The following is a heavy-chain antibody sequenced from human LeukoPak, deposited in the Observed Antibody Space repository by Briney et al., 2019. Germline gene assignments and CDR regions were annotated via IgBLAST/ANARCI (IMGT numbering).Heavy chain of an antibody. CDR1: GGSISSYH. CDR2: IYYSGST. J-gene: IGHJ4*02. CDR3: ARWGDYYGSGSFDY. D-gene: IGHD3-10*01. Sequence: SETLSLTCTVSGGSISSYHWSWIRQPPGKGLEWIGYIYYSGSTNYNPSLKSRVTISVDTSKNQFSLKLSSVTAADTAVYYCARWGDYYGSGSFDYWGQGTLVTVSS. V-gene: IGHV4-59*01.